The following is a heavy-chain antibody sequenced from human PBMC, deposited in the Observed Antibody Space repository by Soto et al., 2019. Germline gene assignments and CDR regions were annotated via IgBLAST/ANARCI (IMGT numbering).Heavy chain of an antibody. CDR3: ARGTSSGWYYFDY. CDR2: ISYDGSNK. V-gene: IGHV3-30-3*01. Sequence: QVQLVESGGGAVQPGRSLRLSCAASGFTFSNYAIHWVRQAPGKGLEWVAAISYDGSNKYYADSVKGRFTISRDNSKSTLYLQVNSLRADDTAVYYCARGTSSGWYYFDYWGQGTLVTVSS. CDR1: GFTFSNYA. J-gene: IGHJ4*02. D-gene: IGHD6-19*01.